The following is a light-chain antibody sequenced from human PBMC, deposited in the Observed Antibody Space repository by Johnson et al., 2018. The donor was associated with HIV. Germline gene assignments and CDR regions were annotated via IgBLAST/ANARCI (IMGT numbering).Light chain of an antibody. CDR1: SSDNGNNY. Sequence: VLTQPPSVSAAPGPKVTISCSGSSSDNGNNYVSWYQQLPGTAPKLLIYDNNKRPSGIPDRFSGSKSGTSATLGITGLQTGAEADYYCGTWDSSLYAYVFGTGTKVTAL. J-gene: IGLJ1*01. V-gene: IGLV1-51*01. CDR2: DNN. CDR3: GTWDSSLYAYV.